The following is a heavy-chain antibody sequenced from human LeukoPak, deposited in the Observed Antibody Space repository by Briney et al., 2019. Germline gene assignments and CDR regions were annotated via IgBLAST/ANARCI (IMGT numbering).Heavy chain of an antibody. CDR1: GFTFSSYS. CDR2: ISGSSYYI. V-gene: IGHV3-21*04. CDR3: AKDNTAYCGGRFDP. Sequence: GGSLRLSCAASGFTFSSYSMNWVRQAPGKGLEWVSSISGSSYYIYYADSVKGRFTISRDNSKNTLYLQMNSLRAEDTAVYYCAKDNTAYCGGRFDPWGQGTLVTVSS. J-gene: IGHJ5*02. D-gene: IGHD2-21*01.